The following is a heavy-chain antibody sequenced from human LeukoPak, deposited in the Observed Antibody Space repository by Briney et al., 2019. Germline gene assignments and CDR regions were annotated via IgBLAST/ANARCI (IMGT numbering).Heavy chain of an antibody. D-gene: IGHD5-18*01. CDR3: VRTLGGYTYGPFDY. J-gene: IGHJ4*02. CDR2: ISYSGST. V-gene: IGHV4-59*01. CDR1: GGSISSYY. Sequence: PSETLSLTCTVSGGSISSYYWSWIRQPPGKGLEWIGYISYSGSTNYNPSLKSRVTMSVDTSKNQFSLKLSSVTAADTAVYYCVRTLGGYTYGPFDYWGQGTLVTVSS.